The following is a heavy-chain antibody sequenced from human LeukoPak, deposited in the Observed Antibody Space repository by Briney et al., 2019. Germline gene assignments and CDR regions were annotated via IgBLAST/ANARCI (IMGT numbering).Heavy chain of an antibody. Sequence: GASVKVSCKASGYNFPSYGINWVRQAPGQGLEWMGWIRPHTGETNSAQRFQDRVTMTTDTSTTTAYMELRSLRFDDTAAYYCARDRGGKGSAIFYWGQGSLVTVSS. V-gene: IGHV1-18*01. CDR3: ARDRGGKGSAIFY. CDR2: IRPHTGET. J-gene: IGHJ4*02. D-gene: IGHD2-2*01. CDR1: GYNFPSYG.